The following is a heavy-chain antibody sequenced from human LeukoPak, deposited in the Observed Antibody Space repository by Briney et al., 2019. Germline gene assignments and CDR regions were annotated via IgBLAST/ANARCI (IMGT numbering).Heavy chain of an antibody. V-gene: IGHV3-21*01. CDR3: AGDFPNAPRASPFDY. CDR2: ISSSSSYI. Sequence: GGSLRLSCAASGFTFSSYSMNWVRQAPGKGLEWVSSISSSSSYIYYADSVKGRFTISRDNAKNSLYLQMNSLRAEDTAVYYCAGDFPNAPRASPFDYWGQGTLVTVSS. D-gene: IGHD2-2*01. CDR1: GFTFSSYS. J-gene: IGHJ4*02.